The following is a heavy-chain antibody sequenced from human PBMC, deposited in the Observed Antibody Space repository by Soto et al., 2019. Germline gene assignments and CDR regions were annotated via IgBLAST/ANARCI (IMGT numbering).Heavy chain of an antibody. D-gene: IGHD3-9*01. CDR1: GFTFGASN. CDR2: IGSKGETYAT. V-gene: IGHV3-73*01. CDR3: SRDDSDWFFN. J-gene: IGHJ4*02. Sequence: PGGSLRLSCAASGFTFGASNLQWVRQASGKGLERLGRIGSKGETYATTYAASVKGRFTISRDDSKKTAYLQMNNLESEDTAVYYCSRDDSDWFFNWGRGTLVTVS.